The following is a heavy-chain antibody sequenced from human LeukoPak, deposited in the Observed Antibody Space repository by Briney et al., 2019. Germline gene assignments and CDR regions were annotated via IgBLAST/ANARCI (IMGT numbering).Heavy chain of an antibody. CDR1: GYTFTSYA. V-gene: IGHV1-3*01. CDR2: INAGNGNT. Sequence: ASVKVSCKASGYTFTSYAMHWVRQAPGQRLEWMGWINAGNGNTKYSQKFQGRVTITRDTSASTAYMELSSLRSDDTAAYYCARANYGDFKSHDYWGQGTLVTVSS. CDR3: ARANYGDFKSHDY. J-gene: IGHJ4*02. D-gene: IGHD4-17*01.